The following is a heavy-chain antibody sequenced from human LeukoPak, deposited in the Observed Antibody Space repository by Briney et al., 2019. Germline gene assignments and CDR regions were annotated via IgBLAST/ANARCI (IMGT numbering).Heavy chain of an antibody. J-gene: IGHJ6*02. D-gene: IGHD6-13*01. CDR1: GGSISSSNW. V-gene: IGHV4-4*02. CDR3: ARGTSAAAGTYVYYYYGMDV. CDR2: IYHSGST. Sequence: PSGTLSPTCAVSGGSISSSNWWSWVRQPPGKGLEWIGEIYHSGSTNYNPSLKSRVTISVDNSKNQFSLKLSSVTAADTAVYYCARGTSAAAGTYVYYYYGMDVWGQGTTVTVSS.